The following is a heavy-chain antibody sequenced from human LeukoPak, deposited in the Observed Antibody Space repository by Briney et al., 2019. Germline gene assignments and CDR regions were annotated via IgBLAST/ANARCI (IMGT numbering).Heavy chain of an antibody. CDR3: ARGHYDVLAASYKWTPDY. CDR2: ITSGGDYI. J-gene: IGHJ4*02. V-gene: IGHV3-21*01. Sequence: TPGGSLRLSCAASGFSLSNSAMSWVRQAPGKGLEWVSSITSGGDYIYYADSVKGRFTTSRDNAKNSLSLQLNSLRVEDTAVYYCARGHYDVLAASYKWTPDYWGQGTLVTVSS. D-gene: IGHD3-9*01. CDR1: GFSLSNSA.